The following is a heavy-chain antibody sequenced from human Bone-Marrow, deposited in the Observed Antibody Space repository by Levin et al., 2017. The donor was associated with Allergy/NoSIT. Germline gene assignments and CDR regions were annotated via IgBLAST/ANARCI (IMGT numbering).Heavy chain of an antibody. Sequence: GESLKISCAASGFTFSSYFLHWVRQAPGKGLEWLTFISYDGNSGYADSVRGRFTISRDNPRSTLYLQMSNLRPEDTAVYYCARENYYESGVYAGAFDIWGQGTMVIVSS. D-gene: IGHD3-10*01. V-gene: IGHV3-30-3*01. CDR2: ISYDGNSG. CDR3: ARENYYESGVYAGAFDI. CDR1: GFTFSSYF. J-gene: IGHJ3*02.